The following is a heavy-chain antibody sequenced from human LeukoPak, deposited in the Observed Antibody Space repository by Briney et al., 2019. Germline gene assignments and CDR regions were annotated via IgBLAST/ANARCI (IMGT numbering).Heavy chain of an antibody. J-gene: IGHJ4*02. Sequence: GGSLRLSCAASGFTFSSNAMCWVRQAPGKGLEWVSLISGTGGTTYYADSVKGRLTISRDNSKNTLYLQMNSLRVEDTAVYYCATYSTGRYKGLEYWGQGTLVTVSS. V-gene: IGHV3-23*01. CDR2: ISGTGGTT. CDR1: GFTFSSNA. CDR3: ATYSTGRYKGLEY. D-gene: IGHD6-19*01.